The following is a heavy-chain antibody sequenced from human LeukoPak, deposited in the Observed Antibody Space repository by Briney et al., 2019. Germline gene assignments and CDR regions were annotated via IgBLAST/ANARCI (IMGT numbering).Heavy chain of an antibody. Sequence: PSETLSLTCAVYGGSFSDYYWSWIRQPPGKGLEWIGEINHSGSTNYNPSLKSRVTISVDTSKNQFSLKLSSVTAADTAVYYCARDQSNWFDPWGQGTLVTVSS. V-gene: IGHV4-34*01. CDR2: INHSGST. CDR3: ARDQSNWFDP. J-gene: IGHJ5*02. CDR1: GGSFSDYY.